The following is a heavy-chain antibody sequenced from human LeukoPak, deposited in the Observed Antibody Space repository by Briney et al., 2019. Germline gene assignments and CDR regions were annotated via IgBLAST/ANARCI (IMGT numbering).Heavy chain of an antibody. Sequence: PGGSLRLSCAASGFTFRSYWMHWVRHAPGKGLVWVSRINSDGRTTSYADSVKGRFTISRDNAKNTLYLQMNSLRAEDTAVYYCALPYSGNYYLEDYFDYWGQGTLVTVSS. J-gene: IGHJ4*02. CDR3: ALPYSGNYYLEDYFDY. V-gene: IGHV3-74*01. CDR2: INSDGRTT. CDR1: GFTFRSYW. D-gene: IGHD1-26*01.